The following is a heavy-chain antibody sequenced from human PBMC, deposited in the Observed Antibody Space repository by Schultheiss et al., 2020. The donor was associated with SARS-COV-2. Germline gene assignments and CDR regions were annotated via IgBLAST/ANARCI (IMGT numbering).Heavy chain of an antibody. J-gene: IGHJ4*02. CDR2: IYYSGST. CDR1: GGSISSYY. Sequence: SQTLSLTCTVSGGSISSYYWSWMRQPPGKGLEWIGYIYYSGSTNYNPSLKSRVTMSVDTSKNQFSLKLSSVTAADTAVYYCARGLGCSGGSCYFYAGFYYFDYWGQGTLVTVSS. CDR3: ARGLGCSGGSCYFYAGFYYFDY. V-gene: IGHV4-59*12. D-gene: IGHD2-15*01.